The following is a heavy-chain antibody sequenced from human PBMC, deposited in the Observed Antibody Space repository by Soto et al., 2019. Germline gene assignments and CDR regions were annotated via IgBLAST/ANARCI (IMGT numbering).Heavy chain of an antibody. CDR3: AGGVMYSGSYQE. D-gene: IGHD1-26*01. CDR2: ISDSGVTV. J-gene: IGHJ4*02. CDR1: GFTFSTYE. Sequence: PGGSLRLSCGASGFTFSTYEMAWVRQAPGKGLEWVSYISDSGVTVRYADSVKGRFTISRDNARNSVYLQMNGLAVADTAMYYCAGGVMYSGSYQEWGQGALVTVSS. V-gene: IGHV3-48*03.